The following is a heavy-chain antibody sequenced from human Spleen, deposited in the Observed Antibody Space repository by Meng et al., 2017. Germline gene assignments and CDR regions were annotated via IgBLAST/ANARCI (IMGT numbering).Heavy chain of an antibody. CDR2: ISYDGSNK. J-gene: IGHJ4*02. CDR1: GFTFSSYA. D-gene: IGHD3-9*01. Sequence: GESLKISCAASGFTFSSYAMHWVRQAPGKGLEGVAVISYDGSNKYYADSVKGRFTISRDDAKHTVYLQMDSLRAEDTAVYYCARDADWVIFDHWGQGALVTVSS. V-gene: IGHV3-30*04. CDR3: ARDADWVIFDH.